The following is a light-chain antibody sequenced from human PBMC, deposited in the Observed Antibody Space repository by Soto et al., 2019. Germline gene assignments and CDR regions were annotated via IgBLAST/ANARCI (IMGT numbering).Light chain of an antibody. Sequence: DIQMTQSPSSLSASVGDRVTITCRASQSISSYLNWYQQKPGKAPNLLIYAASSLESGVPSRFSGSGSGTDFTLTISSLQPEDFATYYCQQSYSTPWTFGQGTKVEIE. J-gene: IGKJ1*01. CDR1: QSISSY. V-gene: IGKV1-39*01. CDR3: QQSYSTPWT. CDR2: AAS.